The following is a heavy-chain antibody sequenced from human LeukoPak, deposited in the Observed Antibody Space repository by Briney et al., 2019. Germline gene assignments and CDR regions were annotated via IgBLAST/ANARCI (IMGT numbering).Heavy chain of an antibody. CDR1: GGSISSGSYY. D-gene: IGHD3-9*01. CDR2: MYTSGST. J-gene: IGHJ3*02. Sequence: SETLSLTCTVSGGSISSGSYYWSWIRQPAGRGLEGIGRMYTSGSTNYNPSLKSRVTISVDTSKNQFSLKLSSVTAADTAVYYCAREGDYDILTGYYRTFNIWGQGTMVTVSS. CDR3: AREGDYDILTGYYRTFNI. V-gene: IGHV4-61*02.